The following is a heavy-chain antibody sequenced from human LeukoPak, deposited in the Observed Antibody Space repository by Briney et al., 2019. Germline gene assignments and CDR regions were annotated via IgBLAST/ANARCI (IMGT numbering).Heavy chain of an antibody. V-gene: IGHV4-4*07. D-gene: IGHD6-19*01. J-gene: IGHJ4*02. CDR3: ARSRFGSGWLFDY. CDR2: IYTSGST. CDR1: GGSISNYY. Sequence: SETLSLTCSVSGGSISNYYWSWIRQPAGKGLEWIGRIYTSGSTNYNPSLKSRVTMSVDTSKNQFSLKLSSVTAADTAVYYCARSRFGSGWLFDYWGQGTLVTVSS.